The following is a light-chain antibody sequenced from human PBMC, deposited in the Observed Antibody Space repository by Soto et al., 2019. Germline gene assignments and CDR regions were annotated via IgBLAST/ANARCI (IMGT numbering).Light chain of an antibody. Sequence: QSALTQPASVSGSPGQSITISCAGTMRDVGAYNLVSWYQQHPGRATHLIIYEVRNRPSGISFRSSASKSGNTASLTISGLQAEDEADYYCSSYTSKSSLIFGGGTKLTVL. CDR3: SSYTSKSSLI. J-gene: IGLJ2*01. CDR1: MRDVGAYNL. V-gene: IGLV2-14*01. CDR2: EVR.